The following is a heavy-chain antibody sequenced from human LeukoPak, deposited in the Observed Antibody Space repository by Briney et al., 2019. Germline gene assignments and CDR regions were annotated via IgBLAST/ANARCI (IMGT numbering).Heavy chain of an antibody. CDR3: AKDKDFWSGYYRGLPYYYGLDV. D-gene: IGHD3-3*01. CDR2: ISYDGSNK. CDR1: GFTFSSHG. Sequence: QPGRSQRLSCAASGFTFSSHGMHWVRQAPGKGLECVAVISYDGSNKYYADSVKGRFTISRGNANNTLYLQMNSLRPEDTALYHCAKDKDFWSGYYRGLPYYYGLDVWGQGTTVTVSS. J-gene: IGHJ6*02. V-gene: IGHV3-30*18.